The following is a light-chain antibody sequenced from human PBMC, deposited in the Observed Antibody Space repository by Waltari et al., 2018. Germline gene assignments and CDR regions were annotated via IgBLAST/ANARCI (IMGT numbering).Light chain of an antibody. J-gene: IGLJ1*01. Sequence: QSALTQPAPVSGSPGQSITSPSTGTNRAVGGYDYLPWYHQYPGKAPKLLIYEVNNRPSGVSSRFSGSKSGNTASLTISGLQADDEADYYCSSYRSTSTLYVFGTGTKVTVL. CDR1: NRAVGGYDY. CDR2: EVN. V-gene: IGLV2-14*01. CDR3: SSYRSTSTLYV.